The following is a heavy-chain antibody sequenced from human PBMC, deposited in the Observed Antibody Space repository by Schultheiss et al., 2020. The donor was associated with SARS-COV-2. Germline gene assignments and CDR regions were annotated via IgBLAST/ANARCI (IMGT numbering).Heavy chain of an antibody. CDR2: IYYSGST. J-gene: IGHJ4*02. D-gene: IGHD1/OR15-1a*01. CDR3: ARRTHLARTFDY. V-gene: IGHV4-31*03. CDR1: GGSISSGGYY. Sequence: SETLSLTCTVSGGSISSGGYYWSWIRQHPGKGLEWIGYIYYSGSTYYNPSLKSRVTISVDTSKNQFSLKLSSVTAADTAVYYCARRTHLARTFDYWGQGTLVTVSS.